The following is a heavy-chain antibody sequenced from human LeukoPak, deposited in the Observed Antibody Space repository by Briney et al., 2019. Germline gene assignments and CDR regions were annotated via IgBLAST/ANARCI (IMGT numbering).Heavy chain of an antibody. J-gene: IGHJ4*02. V-gene: IGHV3-74*01. CDR2: INTDGSST. CDR3: ARGYSSSYRIDD. D-gene: IGHD6-6*01. Sequence: GGSLRLSCAATGFIFSIYWMHSVRQGPGKGLVWVSRINTDGSSTTYADSVKGWFTISRANAKNTLYLQMACLSAKHTAVSDCARGYSSSYRIDDWGEGRLVTV. CDR1: GFIFSIYW.